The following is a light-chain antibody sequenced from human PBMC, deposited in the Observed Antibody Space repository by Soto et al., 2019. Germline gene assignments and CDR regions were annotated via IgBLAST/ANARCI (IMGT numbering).Light chain of an antibody. CDR2: GAS. CDR3: QHRGNWWT. Sequence: EIVLTQSPATLSLSPGERATLSCRASQSVGSYLAWYQQKPGQAPRLLIFGASNRATGIPARFSGSGSGTDFTLTISSLEPEYFAVDYCQHRGNWWTIGQGTKVEI. CDR1: QSVGSY. V-gene: IGKV3-11*01. J-gene: IGKJ1*01.